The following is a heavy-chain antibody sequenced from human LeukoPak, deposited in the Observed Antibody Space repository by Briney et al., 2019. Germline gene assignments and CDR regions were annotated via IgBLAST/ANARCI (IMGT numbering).Heavy chain of an antibody. V-gene: IGHV3-21*01. D-gene: IGHD3-10*01. J-gene: IGHJ5*02. CDR1: GFTFSSYS. Sequence: GGSLRLSCAASGFTFSSYSMNWVRQAPGKGLEWVSSISSSSSYIYYADSVKGRFTISRDNAKNSLYLQMNSLRVEDTAVFYCARYYYGSGTSFDPWGQGTLVTVSS. CDR2: ISSSSSYI. CDR3: ARYYYGSGTSFDP.